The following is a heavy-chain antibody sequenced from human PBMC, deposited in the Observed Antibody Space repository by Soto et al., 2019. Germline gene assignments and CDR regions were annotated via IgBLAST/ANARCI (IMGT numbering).Heavy chain of an antibody. CDR2: ITSNGGNT. Sequence: EVQLVESGGGLVQPGGSLRLSCAASGFTFSSYAMHWVRQAPGKGLEYVSVITSNGGNTDYASSVKGTFTISRDNSKNTLSLQMGSLRAEDMAVYYCARRIPFGYGMDVWGQGTTVTVSS. D-gene: IGHD2-21*01. J-gene: IGHJ6*02. CDR3: ARRIPFGYGMDV. CDR1: GFTFSSYA. V-gene: IGHV3-64*01.